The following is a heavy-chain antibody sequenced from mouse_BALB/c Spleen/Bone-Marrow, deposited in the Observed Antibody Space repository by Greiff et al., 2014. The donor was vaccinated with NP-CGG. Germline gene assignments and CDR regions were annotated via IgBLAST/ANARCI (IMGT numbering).Heavy chain of an antibody. D-gene: IGHD2-14*01. J-gene: IGHJ3*01. CDR1: GYSITSDYA. Sequence: VQLQQSGPGLVKPSQSLSLTCIVSGYSITSDYAWNWIRQFPGNKLEWMGYISYSGFTSYNPSLKSRIAITRDTSKNQFFLQLNSVTTEDTATYYCSRDYRYDTWFSYWGQGTLVTVSA. CDR3: SRDYRYDTWFSY. V-gene: IGHV3-2*02. CDR2: ISYSGFT.